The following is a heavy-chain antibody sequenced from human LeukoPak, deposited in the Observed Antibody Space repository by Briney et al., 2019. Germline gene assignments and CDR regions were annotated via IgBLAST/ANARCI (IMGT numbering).Heavy chain of an antibody. Sequence: GGSLRLSCAASGFTFSSYAMHWVRQAPGKGLEWVAVISYDGSNKYYADSVKGRFTISRDNSKNTLYLQMNSLRSDDTAVYYCARDRRAASYYYYYMDVWGKGTTVTVSS. CDR3: ARDRRAASYYYYYMDV. V-gene: IGHV3-30*04. CDR1: GFTFSSYA. CDR2: ISYDGSNK. J-gene: IGHJ6*03.